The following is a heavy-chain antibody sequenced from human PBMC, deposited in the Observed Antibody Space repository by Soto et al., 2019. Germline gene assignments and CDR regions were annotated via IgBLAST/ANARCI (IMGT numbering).Heavy chain of an antibody. CDR3: ARLNGYCISTNCHGYYGMDV. Sequence: SETLSLTCTVSGGFVSSSSYSWGWIRQSPGKGLEWIGTMYSSENTYYNPSLLSRVTISVDTSKNEFSLRLSSVTAADTAVYYCARLNGYCISTNCHGYYGMDVWGQGTTVTVSS. CDR1: GGFVSSSSYS. J-gene: IGHJ6*02. CDR2: MYSSENT. V-gene: IGHV4-39*01. D-gene: IGHD2-2*03.